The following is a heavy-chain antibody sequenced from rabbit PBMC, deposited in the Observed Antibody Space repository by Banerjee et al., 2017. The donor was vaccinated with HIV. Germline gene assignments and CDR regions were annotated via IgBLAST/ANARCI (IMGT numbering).Heavy chain of an antibody. CDR1: GFSFSNKYV. V-gene: IGHV1S45*01. J-gene: IGHJ4*01. CDR2: INTSSGNT. D-gene: IGHD4-1*01. CDR3: ARDLAGAIGWNFNL. Sequence: QEQLVESGGGLVKPGGTLTLTCKASGFSFSNKYVMCWVRQAPGKGLEWIGCINTSSGNTVYASWAKGRFTISKTSSTTVTLQMTSLTAADTATYFCARDLAGAIGWNFNLWGPGTLVTVS.